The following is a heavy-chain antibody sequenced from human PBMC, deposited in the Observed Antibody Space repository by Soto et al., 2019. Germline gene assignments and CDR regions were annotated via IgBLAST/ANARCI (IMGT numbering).Heavy chain of an antibody. J-gene: IGHJ1*01. CDR1: GFSFSSYA. D-gene: IGHD3-22*01. Sequence: GGSLRLSCAGSGFSFSSYAMSWVRQAPGKGLEWVSGVSGSGLTTYYADSVKGRFTISRDNSENTLFLQMNSLRRDDTAVYYCAKNKYQYYTDSSGYVFQHWGQGTLVTVSS. CDR2: VSGSGLTT. V-gene: IGHV3-23*01. CDR3: AKNKYQYYTDSSGYVFQH.